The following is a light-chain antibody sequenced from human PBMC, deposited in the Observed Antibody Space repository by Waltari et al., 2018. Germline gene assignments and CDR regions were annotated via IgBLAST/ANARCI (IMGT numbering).Light chain of an antibody. CDR3: CSYTTSSTWV. J-gene: IGLJ3*02. CDR1: SSDVGRYKF. Sequence: QSAPTQPPSVSGSPGQSVTISCTGTSSDVGRYKFVSWYQQLPDKAPKLMIYGVNNRPSGVSDRFSASKSDNTASLTISGLQAEDEADYYCCSYTTSSTWVFSGGTRLTVL. CDR2: GVN. V-gene: IGLV2-14*01.